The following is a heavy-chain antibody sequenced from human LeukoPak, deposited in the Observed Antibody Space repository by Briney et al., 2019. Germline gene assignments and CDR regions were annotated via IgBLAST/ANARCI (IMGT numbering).Heavy chain of an antibody. CDR1: GGSISSSSYY. CDR2: IYYSGST. V-gene: IGHV4-39*07. CDR3: ARGGWQWLEHPLFDY. Sequence: SETLSLTCTVSGGSISSSSYYWGWIRQPPGKGLEWIGSIYYSGSTYYNPSLKSRVTISVDTSKNQFSLKLSSVTAADTAVYYCARGGWQWLEHPLFDYWGQGTLVTVSS. J-gene: IGHJ4*02. D-gene: IGHD6-19*01.